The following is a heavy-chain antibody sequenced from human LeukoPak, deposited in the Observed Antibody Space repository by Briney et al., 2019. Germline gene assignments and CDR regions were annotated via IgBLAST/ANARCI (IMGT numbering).Heavy chain of an antibody. CDR2: ISEDSSII. D-gene: IGHD6-6*01. J-gene: IGHJ5*02. Sequence: GGSLRLSCAASGFTFSIYGMNWVRQAPGKGLEWVSYISEDSSIIHHADSVKGRFTISRDNAKNSLYLQMNSLGVEDTAVYYCARGAARRDNWFDPWGRGTLVTVSS. CDR3: ARGAARRDNWFDP. V-gene: IGHV3-48*01. CDR1: GFTFSIYG.